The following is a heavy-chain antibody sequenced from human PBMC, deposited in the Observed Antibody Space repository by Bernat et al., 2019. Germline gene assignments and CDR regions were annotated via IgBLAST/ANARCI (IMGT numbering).Heavy chain of an antibody. D-gene: IGHD6-13*01. CDR1: GFSLSTSGVG. Sequence: QITLKESGPTLVKPTETLTLTCTFSGFSLSTSGVGVGWIRQPPGKALEWLAVIYWDDDKRYSPSLSSRVTIIKDASKHQVVLIMTNMDPVDTATYYCAHRLGGASGWWYSWFDPWGQGILVTVSS. CDR2: IYWDDDK. CDR3: AHRLGGASGWWYSWFDP. J-gene: IGHJ5*02. V-gene: IGHV2-5*02.